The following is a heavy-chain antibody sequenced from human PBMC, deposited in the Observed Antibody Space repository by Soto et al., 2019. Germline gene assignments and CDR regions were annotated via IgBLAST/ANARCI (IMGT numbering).Heavy chain of an antibody. CDR3: ASVWFGELFFDY. CDR1: GGSISSGGYY. V-gene: IGHV4-31*03. CDR2: IYYSGST. D-gene: IGHD3-10*01. Sequence: PSETLSLTCTVSGGSISSGGYYWSWIRQHPGKGLEWIGYIYYSGSTYYNPSLKSRVTISVDTSKNQFSMKLSSVTAADTAVYYCASVWFGELFFDYWGQGTLVTVSS. J-gene: IGHJ4*02.